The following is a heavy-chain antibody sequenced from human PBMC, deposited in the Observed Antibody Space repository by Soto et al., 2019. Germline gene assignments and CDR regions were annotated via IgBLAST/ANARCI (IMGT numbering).Heavy chain of an antibody. CDR1: GGSISSSSYY. D-gene: IGHD2-15*01. CDR3: ARKDCSGGSCYFGVLTWFDT. CDR2: IYYSGST. Sequence: PSETLSLTCTVSGGSISSSSYYWGWIRQPPGKGLEWIGSIYYSGSTYYNPSLKSRVTISVDTSKNQFSLKLSSVTAADTAVYYCARKDCSGGSCYFGVLTWFDTWGQGTLVTVSS. J-gene: IGHJ5*02. V-gene: IGHV4-39*01.